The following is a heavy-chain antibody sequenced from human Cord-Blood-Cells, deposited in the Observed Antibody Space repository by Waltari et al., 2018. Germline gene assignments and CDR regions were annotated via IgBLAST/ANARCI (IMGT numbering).Heavy chain of an antibody. CDR2: INAGNGNK. V-gene: IGHV1-3*01. J-gene: IGHJ4*02. Sequence: QVQLVQSGAEVKKPGASVKVSCKASGYTFTSYAMHWVRQAPGQRLEWMGWINAGNGNKKYSRKFQGRVTITKDTSASTAYMELSSLRSEDTAVYYCATSKVTAMVYYFDYWGQGTLVTVSS. CDR1: GYTFTSYA. D-gene: IGHD5-18*01. CDR3: ATSKVTAMVYYFDY.